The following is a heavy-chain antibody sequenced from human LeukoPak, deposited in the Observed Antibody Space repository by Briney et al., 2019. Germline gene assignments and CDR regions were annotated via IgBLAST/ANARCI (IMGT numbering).Heavy chain of an antibody. D-gene: IGHD2-2*01. Sequence: HPGGSLRLSCAASRFTFSTYGMSWVRQAPGKGLEWVSSISGSGGSTNYADSVKGRFTISRDNSKNTLYLQMNSLRAEDTAVYYCAKRVPAANHFDYWGQGTLVTVSS. CDR2: ISGSGGST. V-gene: IGHV3-23*01. CDR1: RFTFSTYG. J-gene: IGHJ4*02. CDR3: AKRVPAANHFDY.